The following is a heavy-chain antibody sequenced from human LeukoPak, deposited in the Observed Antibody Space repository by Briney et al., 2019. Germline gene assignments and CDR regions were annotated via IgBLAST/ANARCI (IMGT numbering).Heavy chain of an antibody. Sequence: GGSLRLSCAASGFTFSRNSMTWVRQAPGKGLEWVSSISTSSSYIYYADSVKGRFTISRDNSKNTLYLQMNSLRAEDTAVYYCARDKGYCSSTSCSDAFDIWGQGTMVTVSS. D-gene: IGHD2-2*01. J-gene: IGHJ3*02. CDR2: ISTSSSYI. V-gene: IGHV3-21*01. CDR3: ARDKGYCSSTSCSDAFDI. CDR1: GFTFSRNS.